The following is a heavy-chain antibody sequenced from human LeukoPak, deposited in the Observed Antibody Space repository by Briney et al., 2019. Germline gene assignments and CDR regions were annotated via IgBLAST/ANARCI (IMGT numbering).Heavy chain of an antibody. V-gene: IGHV1-2*02. Sequence: GASVKVSCKASGYTFTGYYMHWVRQAPGQGLEWMGWINPNSGGTNYAQKFQGRVTMTRDTSIRTAYMELSWLRSDDTAVYYCARLKDHFDYWGQGTLVTVSS. J-gene: IGHJ4*02. CDR2: INPNSGGT. CDR1: GYTFTGYY. CDR3: ARLKDHFDY.